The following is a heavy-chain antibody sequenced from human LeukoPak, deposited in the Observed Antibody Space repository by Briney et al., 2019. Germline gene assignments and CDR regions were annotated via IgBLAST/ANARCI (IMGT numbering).Heavy chain of an antibody. CDR1: GGSISSSSYY. CDR2: IYYSGST. CDR3: ARLGVAFAY. J-gene: IGHJ4*02. D-gene: IGHD3-10*01. Sequence: PSETLSLTCTVSGGSISSSSYYWGWIRQPPGKGLEWIGSIYYSGSTYYNPSLKSRVTISVDTSKNQFSLKLSSVTAADTAVYYCARLGVAFAYWGQGTLVTVSS. V-gene: IGHV4-39*01.